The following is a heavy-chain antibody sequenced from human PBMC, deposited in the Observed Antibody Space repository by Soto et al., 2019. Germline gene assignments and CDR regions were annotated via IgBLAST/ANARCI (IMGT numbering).Heavy chain of an antibody. CDR3: ARSAYSSSWHRIYYFDY. D-gene: IGHD6-13*01. CDR2: IKQDGSEK. V-gene: IGHV3-7*01. J-gene: IGHJ4*02. CDR1: GFTFSSYW. Sequence: GGSLRLSCAASGFTFSSYWMSWVRQAPGKGLEWVANIKQDGSEKYYVDSVKGRFTISRDNAKNSLYLQMNSLRAEDTAVYYCARSAYSSSWHRIYYFDYWGKGTLVTVYS.